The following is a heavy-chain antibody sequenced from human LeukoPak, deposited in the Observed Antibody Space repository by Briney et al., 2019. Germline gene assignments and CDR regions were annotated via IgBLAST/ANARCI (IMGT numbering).Heavy chain of an antibody. Sequence: GGSLRLSCAASGFTFSSYAMSWVRQAPGKGLEWVSAISGSGGSTYYADSVKGRFTISRDNSKNTLYLQMNSLGAEDTAVYYCAKDGMATISYYFDDWGQGTLVTVSS. J-gene: IGHJ4*02. D-gene: IGHD5-24*01. CDR2: ISGSGGST. CDR1: GFTFSSYA. CDR3: AKDGMATISYYFDD. V-gene: IGHV3-23*01.